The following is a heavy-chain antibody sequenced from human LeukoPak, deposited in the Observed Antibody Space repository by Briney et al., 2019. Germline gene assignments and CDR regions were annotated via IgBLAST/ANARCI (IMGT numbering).Heavy chain of an antibody. D-gene: IGHD1-1*01. CDR1: GLTFSNYA. V-gene: IGHV3-23*01. CDR2: ISSSGVST. J-gene: IGHJ4*02. Sequence: GGSLRLSCAASGLTFSNYAMTWVRQAPGKGLEWVSTISSSGVSTYYADSVKGRFTISRDNSKNTLYLQMNSLRAEDTAVYYCAKEVQVPTAYWGQGTLVTVSS. CDR3: AKEVQVPTAY.